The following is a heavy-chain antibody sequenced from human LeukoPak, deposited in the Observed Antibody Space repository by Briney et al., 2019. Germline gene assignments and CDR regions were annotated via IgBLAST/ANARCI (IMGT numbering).Heavy chain of an antibody. J-gene: IGHJ4*02. D-gene: IGHD1-26*01. Sequence: GGSLRLSCAASGFTFTTYTMTWVRQAPGKGLEWVSAISGSGGRTNHADSVKGRFNISRDNSKNTLYLEMDSLRAEDTAVYYCAKDKSPWAYYFDYWGQGTLVTVSS. V-gene: IGHV3-23*01. CDR1: GFTFTTYT. CDR3: AKDKSPWAYYFDY. CDR2: ISGSGGRT.